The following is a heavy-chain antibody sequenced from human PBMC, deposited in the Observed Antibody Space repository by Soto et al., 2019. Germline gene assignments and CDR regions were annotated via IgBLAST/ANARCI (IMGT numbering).Heavy chain of an antibody. Sequence: ASVKVSCNASGYTFTSYAMRWVRQAPGQRLEWMGWINAGNGNTKYSQKFQGRVTITRDTSASTAYMELSSLRSEDTAVYYCARDRIDYDFWSGSPFDPWGQGTLVTVSS. V-gene: IGHV1-3*01. J-gene: IGHJ5*02. CDR3: ARDRIDYDFWSGSPFDP. CDR2: INAGNGNT. D-gene: IGHD3-3*01. CDR1: GYTFTSYA.